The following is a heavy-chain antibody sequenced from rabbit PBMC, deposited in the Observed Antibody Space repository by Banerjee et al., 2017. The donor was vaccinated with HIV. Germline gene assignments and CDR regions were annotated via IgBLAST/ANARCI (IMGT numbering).Heavy chain of an antibody. Sequence: QEQLEESGGDLVKPEGSLTLTCTASGFTFSSYWMCWVRQAPGKGLEVIACIYNGDGSTYYASWAKGRFTITRSTSLSTVTLQLNSLTAADTATYFCGRGYGGSRYVLQLWGQGTLVTVS. CDR3: GRGYGGSRYVLQL. CDR1: GFTFSSYW. CDR2: IYNGDGST. J-gene: IGHJ4*01. D-gene: IGHD4-2*01. V-gene: IGHV1S47*01.